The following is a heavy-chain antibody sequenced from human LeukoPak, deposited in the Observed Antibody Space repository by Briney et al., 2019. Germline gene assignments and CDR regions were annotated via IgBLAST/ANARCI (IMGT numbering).Heavy chain of an antibody. CDR1: GGSISSYY. D-gene: IGHD3-22*01. CDR2: IYYSGST. J-gene: IGHJ3*02. V-gene: IGHV4-59*08. Sequence: SETLSLTCTVSGGSISSYYWSWIRQPPGNGLEWIGYIYYSGSTNYNPSLKSRVTISVDTSKNQFSLKLSSVTAADTAVYYCAATDDSSGYYYRNGAFDIWGQGTMVTVSS. CDR3: AATDDSSGYYYRNGAFDI.